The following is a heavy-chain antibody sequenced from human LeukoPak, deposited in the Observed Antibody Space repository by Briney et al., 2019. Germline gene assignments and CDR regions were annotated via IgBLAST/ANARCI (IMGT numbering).Heavy chain of an antibody. CDR2: ISSNGGST. CDR3: ARDDYDFWSGYSIDAFDI. J-gene: IGHJ3*02. Sequence: PGGSLRLSCAASGFTFSSYAMHWVRQAPGKGLEYVSAISSNGGSTYYANSVKGRFTISRDNSKNTLYLQMGSLRAEDMAVYYCARDDYDFWSGYSIDAFDIWGQGTMVTVSS. V-gene: IGHV3-64*01. D-gene: IGHD3-3*01. CDR1: GFTFSSYA.